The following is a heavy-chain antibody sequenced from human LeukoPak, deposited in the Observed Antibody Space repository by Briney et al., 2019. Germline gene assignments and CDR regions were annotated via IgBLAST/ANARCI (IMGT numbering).Heavy chain of an antibody. Sequence: GESPKIFCSGSGYSFTSYWIGWVRRMPGKGLEGMGMIYPGDSDTRYSSSFQGQVTISADKSNNTAYLQWSSLKASDTAMYYWARRGPGIEVADPYYFDCWGQGTLVTVSS. D-gene: IGHD6-19*01. V-gene: IGHV5-51*01. CDR3: ARRGPGIEVADPYYFDC. CDR1: GYSFTSYW. J-gene: IGHJ4*02. CDR2: IYPGDSDT.